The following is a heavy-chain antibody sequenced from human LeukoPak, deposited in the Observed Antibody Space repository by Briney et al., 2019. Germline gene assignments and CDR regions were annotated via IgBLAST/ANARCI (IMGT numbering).Heavy chain of an antibody. CDR3: ARSTSWGDAFDI. Sequence: GESLKISCKASGYSFTTYWIGWVRQMPGKGLEWMGIIDPSDSETRYTPSFQGQVTISADKSISTAYLQWSSLKASDTAMYYCARSTSWGDAFDIWGQGTMVTVSS. J-gene: IGHJ3*02. D-gene: IGHD3-16*01. V-gene: IGHV5-51*01. CDR2: IDPSDSET. CDR1: GYSFTTYW.